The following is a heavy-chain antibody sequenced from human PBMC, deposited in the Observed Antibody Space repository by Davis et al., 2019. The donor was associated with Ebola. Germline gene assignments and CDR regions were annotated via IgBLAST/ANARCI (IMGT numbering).Heavy chain of an antibody. Sequence: MPSETLSLTCAVYGGSFSGYYWSWIRQPPEKGLEWIGYIYYSGTTNYNPSLKSRVTISIDTSKNQFSLKLSSVTAADTAVYYCAREAGGGAFDIWGQGTMITVSS. V-gene: IGHV4-59*12. J-gene: IGHJ3*02. CDR2: IYYSGTT. D-gene: IGHD3-16*01. CDR3: AREAGGGAFDI. CDR1: GGSFSGYY.